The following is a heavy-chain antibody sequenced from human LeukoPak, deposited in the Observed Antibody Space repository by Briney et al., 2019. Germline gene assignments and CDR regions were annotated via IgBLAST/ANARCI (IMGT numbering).Heavy chain of an antibody. CDR3: GRGGGYDYAAAY. D-gene: IGHD5-12*01. CDR1: GGSISRYY. CDR2: IFYSGST. J-gene: IGHJ4*02. V-gene: IGHV4-59*01. Sequence: PSETLSLTCTVSGGSISRYYWSWIRQPPGKGLEWIGFIFYSGSTNYNPSLKSRVTMLVDSSKTQFSLKLRSVTAADTAVYYWGRGGGYDYAAAYWGQGTLVTVSS.